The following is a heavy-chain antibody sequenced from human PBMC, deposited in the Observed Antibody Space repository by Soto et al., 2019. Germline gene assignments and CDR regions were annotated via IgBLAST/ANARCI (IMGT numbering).Heavy chain of an antibody. J-gene: IGHJ4*02. V-gene: IGHV4-34*01. CDR2: INRSGST. Sequence: QVQLQQWGAGLLKPSETLSLTCAVYGGSFSDYYWSWIRQSPGKGLEWIGEINRSGSTNYNPSLKSRFTISVXXSXXXXXLRXXSVTXAXXXXYYCARGKWADYWGQGTLVTVSS. D-gene: IGHD1-26*01. CDR1: GGSFSDYY. CDR3: ARGKWADY.